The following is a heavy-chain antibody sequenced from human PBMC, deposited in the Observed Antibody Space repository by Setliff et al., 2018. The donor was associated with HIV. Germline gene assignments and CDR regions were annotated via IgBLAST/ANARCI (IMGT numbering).Heavy chain of an antibody. V-gene: IGHV4-39*07. CDR2: IYYSGNT. Sequence: SETLSLTCSVSGGSISSSRYYWGWIRQPPGKGLEWIGSIYYSGNTYYNPSLKSRVTISVDTSKNQFSLRLSSVTAADTAVYYCARGEQQLVRNAFDIWGQGTMVTVS. CDR3: ARGEQQLVRNAFDI. J-gene: IGHJ3*02. D-gene: IGHD6-13*01. CDR1: GGSISSSRYY.